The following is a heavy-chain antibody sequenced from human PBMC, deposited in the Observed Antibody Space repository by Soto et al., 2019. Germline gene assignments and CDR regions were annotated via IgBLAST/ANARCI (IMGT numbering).Heavy chain of an antibody. J-gene: IGHJ6*03. CDR3: HLCNDYSKYYYYYYMDV. Sequence: QVQLQQWGAGLLKPSETLSLTCAVYGGSFSGYYWSWIRQPPGKGLEWIGEINHSGSTNYNPSLKSRVTISVDASKNQFSLKLSSLTAADTAVYYCHLCNDYSKYYYYYYMDVWGKGTTVTVSS. V-gene: IGHV4-34*01. CDR2: INHSGST. CDR1: GGSFSGYY. D-gene: IGHD4-4*01.